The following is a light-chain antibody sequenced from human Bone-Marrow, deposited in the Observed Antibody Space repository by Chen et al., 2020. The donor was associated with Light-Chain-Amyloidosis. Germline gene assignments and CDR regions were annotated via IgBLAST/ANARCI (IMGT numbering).Light chain of an antibody. CDR2: RDT. Sequence: SYELTQQPSVSVSPGQTARITCSGVDLPTKYAYLYQQKPGQAPVLVIHRDTERPSGISERFSGSSSGTTATLTISGVQAEDEADYHCQSADSSGTYEVIFGGGTKLTVL. V-gene: IGLV3-25*03. CDR1: DLPTKY. J-gene: IGLJ2*01. CDR3: QSADSSGTYEVI.